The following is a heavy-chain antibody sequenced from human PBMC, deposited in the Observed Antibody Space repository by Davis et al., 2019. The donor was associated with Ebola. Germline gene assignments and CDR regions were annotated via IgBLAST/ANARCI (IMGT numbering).Heavy chain of an antibody. V-gene: IGHV3-33*01. Sequence: GGSLRLFCAASGFTFSSYGMHWVRQAPGKGLEWVAVIWYDGSNKYYADSVKGRFTISRDNSKNTLYLQMNSLRAEDTAVYYCARGDYGAYYYYGMDVWGQGTTVTVSS. D-gene: IGHD4-17*01. J-gene: IGHJ6*02. CDR3: ARGDYGAYYYYGMDV. CDR1: GFTFSSYG. CDR2: IWYDGSNK.